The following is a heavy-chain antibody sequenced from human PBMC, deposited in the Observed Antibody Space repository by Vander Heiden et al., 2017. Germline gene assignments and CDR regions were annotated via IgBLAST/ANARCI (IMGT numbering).Heavy chain of an antibody. Sequence: QVQLVASRGAAGQPVRSLLHYCKAFAFTFTTSALHWDRPAPGKGLEWVSIISGDGSTKYYADSVKGRFTISRDNSKNTVYVQMNSLRDEDTAVYYCAKDKSGHGGFEYWGQGTPVTVSS. CDR3: AKDKSGHGGFEY. D-gene: IGHD5-12*01. V-gene: IGHV3-30-3*01. CDR2: ISGDGSTK. CDR1: AFTFTTSA. J-gene: IGHJ4*02.